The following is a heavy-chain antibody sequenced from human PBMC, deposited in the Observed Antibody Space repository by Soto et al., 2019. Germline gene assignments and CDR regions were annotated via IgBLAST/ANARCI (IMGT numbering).Heavy chain of an antibody. D-gene: IGHD1-26*01. Sequence: QVQLVESGGGVVQPGRSLRLSGAASGFTFSSYGRHWVRQAPGKGLEWVAVISYDGSNKYYADSVKGRFTISRDNSKNALYLQMNSLRAEDTAVYYCAKEWDEGATTTWYFDLWGRVTLVTVSS. V-gene: IGHV3-30*18. J-gene: IGHJ2*01. CDR2: ISYDGSNK. CDR3: AKEWDEGATTTWYFDL. CDR1: GFTFSSYG.